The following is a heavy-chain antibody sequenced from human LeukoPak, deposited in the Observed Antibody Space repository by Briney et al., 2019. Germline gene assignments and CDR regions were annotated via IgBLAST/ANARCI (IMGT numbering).Heavy chain of an antibody. J-gene: IGHJ4*02. CDR1: GFTFSNYA. Sequence: GGSLRLSCAASGFTFSNYAMSWVRQAPGKGLERVSAISGSGGSTYYADSVKGRFTISRENPENTLYLQMNSLRAEDTAVYYCAKGAIAVAQGIDYWGQGTLVTVSS. CDR2: ISGSGGST. D-gene: IGHD6-19*01. V-gene: IGHV3-23*01. CDR3: AKGAIAVAQGIDY.